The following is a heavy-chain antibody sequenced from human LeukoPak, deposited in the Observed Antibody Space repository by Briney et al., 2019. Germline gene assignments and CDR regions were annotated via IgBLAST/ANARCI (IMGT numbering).Heavy chain of an antibody. J-gene: IGHJ5*02. CDR1: GGSISSGGYS. V-gene: IGHV4-30-2*01. CDR2: IYHSGST. Sequence: PSETLSLTCAVSGGSISSGGYSWSWLRQPPGKGLEWIGYIYHSGSTYYNPSLKSRVTISVDTSKNQFSLKLSSVTAADTAVYYCASSGYSSSWYQNWFDPWGQGTLVTVSS. D-gene: IGHD6-13*01. CDR3: ASSGYSSSWYQNWFDP.